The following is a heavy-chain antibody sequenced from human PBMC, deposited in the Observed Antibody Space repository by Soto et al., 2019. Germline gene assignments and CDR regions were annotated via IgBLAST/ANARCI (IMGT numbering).Heavy chain of an antibody. V-gene: IGHV3-73*01. CDR2: IRSKANSYAT. D-gene: IGHD2-2*01. CDR1: GFTFSGSA. J-gene: IGHJ4*02. CDR3: TSLHPYACDY. Sequence: EVQLVESGGGLVQPGGSLKLSCAASGFTFSGSAMHWVRQASGKGLEWVGRIRSKANSYATAYAASVKGRFTTSRDDSKHTAYLQMNSLKTDDTAVYYCTSLHPYACDYWAQGTLVTVSS.